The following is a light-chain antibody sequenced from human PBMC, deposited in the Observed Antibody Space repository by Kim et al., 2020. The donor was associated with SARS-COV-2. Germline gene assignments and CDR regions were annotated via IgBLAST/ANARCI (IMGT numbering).Light chain of an antibody. CDR1: QSVGSN. V-gene: IGKV3-15*01. CDR2: GAS. CDR3: QQYNAWPLT. J-gene: IGKJ4*01. Sequence: VSPGERATLSCRASQSVGSNLAWYQQKPGQAPRLLIYGASTRATGIPARFSGSGSGTEFTLTISSLQSEDFAVYYCQQYNAWPLTFGGGTKVDIK.